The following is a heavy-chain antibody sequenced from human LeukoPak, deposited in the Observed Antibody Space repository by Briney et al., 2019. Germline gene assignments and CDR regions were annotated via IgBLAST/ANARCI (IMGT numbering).Heavy chain of an antibody. J-gene: IGHJ4*02. CDR1: GLTFSSYG. V-gene: IGHV3-33*06. D-gene: IGHD1-26*01. CDR3: AKDRAGATFFDY. CDR2: IWYDGSNK. Sequence: TGGSLRLSCAASGLTFSSYGMHWVRQAPGKGLEWVAVIWYDGSNKYYADSVKGRFTISRDNSKNTLYLQMNSLRAEDTAVYYCAKDRAGATFFDYWGQGTLVTVSS.